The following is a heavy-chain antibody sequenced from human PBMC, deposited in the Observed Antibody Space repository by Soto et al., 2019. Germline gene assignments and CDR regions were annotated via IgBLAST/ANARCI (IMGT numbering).Heavy chain of an antibody. V-gene: IGHV4-61*01. D-gene: IGHD3-10*01. CDR1: GASVSIGSYY. Sequence: EWLCRTGAVSGASVSIGSYYWSWIREPPGKGLEWIGYIYYSGSTNYNPSLKSRVTISVDTSKNQFSLKLSSVTAADTAVYYCARPSYGSGSYWIPHWSGGMDVWGQGTPVTVS. J-gene: IGHJ6*02. CDR3: ARPSYGSGSYWIPHWSGGMDV. CDR2: IYYSGST.